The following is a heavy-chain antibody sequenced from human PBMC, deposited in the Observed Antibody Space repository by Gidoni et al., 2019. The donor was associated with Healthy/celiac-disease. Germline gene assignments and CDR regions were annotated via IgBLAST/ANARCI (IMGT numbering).Heavy chain of an antibody. CDR3: ARAYGYRLIFDY. J-gene: IGHJ4*02. CDR2: IYHSGRT. Sequence: QLQLQESGSGLVQSSQTLSLTCAVSGGSISSGGYSWSWIQQPPGKGLEWSGYIYHSGRTYYHPSLQSRVTISVDRSKNQFSLKLSSVTAADTAVYYCARAYGYRLIFDYWCQGTLVTVSS. V-gene: IGHV4-30-2*01. CDR1: GGSISSGGYS. D-gene: IGHD5-12*01.